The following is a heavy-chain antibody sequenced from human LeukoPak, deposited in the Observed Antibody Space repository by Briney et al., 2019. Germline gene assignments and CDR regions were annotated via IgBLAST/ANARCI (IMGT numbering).Heavy chain of an antibody. J-gene: IGHJ5*02. V-gene: IGHV1-8*03. CDR1: GGTFTSYD. CDR2: MNPNSGNT. CDR3: ARAPGITMVRGVIFVDNWFDP. Sequence: ASVKVSCKASGGTFTSYDINWVRQATGQGLEWMGWMNPNSGNTGYAQKFQGRVTITRNTSISTAYMELSSLRSEDTAVYYCARAPGITMVRGVIFVDNWFDPWGQGTLVTVSS. D-gene: IGHD3-10*01.